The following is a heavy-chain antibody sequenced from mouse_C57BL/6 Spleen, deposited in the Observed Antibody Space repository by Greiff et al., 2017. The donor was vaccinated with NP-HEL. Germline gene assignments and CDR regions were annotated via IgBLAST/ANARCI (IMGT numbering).Heavy chain of an antibody. J-gene: IGHJ3*01. Sequence: QVQLQQPGAELVRPGSSVKLSCKASGYTFTSYWMHWVKQRPIQGLEWIGNIDPSDSETHYNQKFKDKATLTVDKSSSTAYMQLSSLTSEDSAVYYCARSFYDYELFADWGQGTLVTVSA. CDR3: ARSFYDYELFAD. V-gene: IGHV1-52*01. D-gene: IGHD2-4*01. CDR1: GYTFTSYW. CDR2: IDPSDSET.